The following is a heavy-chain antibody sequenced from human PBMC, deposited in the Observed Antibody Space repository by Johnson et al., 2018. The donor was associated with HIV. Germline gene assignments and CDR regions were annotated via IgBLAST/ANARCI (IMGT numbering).Heavy chain of an antibody. J-gene: IGHJ3*02. V-gene: IGHV3-30*04. Sequence: QVQLVESGGGVVQPGRSLRLSCAASGFTFSSYAMHWVRQAPAKGLEWVAVISYDGSDKYYAASVKGRFTISRDSSKNTLYLQMNTLRADDTAVYYCATSGLTLGSSSSHAFDIWGQGTMVTVSS. CDR3: ATSGLTLGSSSSHAFDI. CDR1: GFTFSSYA. D-gene: IGHD6-6*01. CDR2: ISYDGSDK.